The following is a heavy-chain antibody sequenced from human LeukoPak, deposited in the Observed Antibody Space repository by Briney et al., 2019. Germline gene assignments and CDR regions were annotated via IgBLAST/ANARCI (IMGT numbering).Heavy chain of an antibody. CDR1: GNTLTELS. D-gene: IGHD3-22*01. J-gene: IGHJ5*02. Sequence: ASVKVSCKVSGNTLTELSMHWVRQAPGKGLEWMGGFDSEDGETVYAQNFQGRVTMTGDTFTDTAYMELTSLRSEDTAVYYCAATTHYYDSSGYFRWFDPWGQGTLVTVSS. V-gene: IGHV1-24*01. CDR3: AATTHYYDSSGYFRWFDP. CDR2: FDSEDGET.